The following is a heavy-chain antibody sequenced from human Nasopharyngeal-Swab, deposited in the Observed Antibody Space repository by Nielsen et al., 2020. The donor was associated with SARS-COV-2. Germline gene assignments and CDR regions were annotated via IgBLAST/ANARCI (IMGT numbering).Heavy chain of an antibody. Sequence: GESLKISCAASGFTFSSSDMHWVRQAPGKGLEWVALVSYDGINKYYADSVKGRFTISRDNSKNTLYMQMNSLRVEDTAVYYCARSATGDYNDYRGHGTLVTVSS. CDR1: GFTFSSSD. J-gene: IGHJ4*01. CDR2: VSYDGINK. D-gene: IGHD4-17*01. CDR3: ARSATGDYNDY. V-gene: IGHV3-30*03.